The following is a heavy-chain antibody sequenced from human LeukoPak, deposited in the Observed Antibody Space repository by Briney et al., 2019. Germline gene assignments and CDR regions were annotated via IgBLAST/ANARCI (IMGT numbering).Heavy chain of an antibody. CDR3: AKSLRRTVTTLYFDY. CDR2: INHSGST. CDR1: GGSISNYY. J-gene: IGHJ4*02. V-gene: IGHV4-34*01. D-gene: IGHD4-17*01. Sequence: SETLSLTCTVSGGSISNYYWSWIRQPPGKGLEWIGEINHSGSTNYNPSLKSRVTISVDTSKNQFSLKLSSVTAADTAVYYCAKSLRRTVTTLYFDYWGQGTLVTVSS.